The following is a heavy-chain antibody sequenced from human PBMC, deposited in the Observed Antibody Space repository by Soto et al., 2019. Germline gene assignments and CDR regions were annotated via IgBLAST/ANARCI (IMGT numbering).Heavy chain of an antibody. D-gene: IGHD6-25*01. CDR1: GFTFGTYS. J-gene: IGHJ4*02. CDR2: ISNTGSTT. CDR3: ARDQSRYTGYPFDY. Sequence: PGGSRRLSCAASGFTFGTYSMSWVRQAPGKGLEWVSYISNTGSTTYYADSVTGRFTISRDNAKNSLYLQMSSLRAEDTAVHYCARDQSRYTGYPFDYWGQGKMVTVSS. V-gene: IGHV3-48*01.